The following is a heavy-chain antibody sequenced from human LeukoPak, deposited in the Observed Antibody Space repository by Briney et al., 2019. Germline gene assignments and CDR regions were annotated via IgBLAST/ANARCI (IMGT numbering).Heavy chain of an antibody. Sequence: GGSLRLSCAASGFTFSSYAMSWVRQAPGKGLEWVSAISGSGGSTYYADSVKGRFTISRDNSKNTLYLQMNSLRAEDTAVYYCAKAEYDILTGYYFDYWGQGTLVTVSS. CDR2: ISGSGGST. D-gene: IGHD3-9*01. V-gene: IGHV3-23*01. CDR3: AKAEYDILTGYYFDY. CDR1: GFTFSSYA. J-gene: IGHJ4*02.